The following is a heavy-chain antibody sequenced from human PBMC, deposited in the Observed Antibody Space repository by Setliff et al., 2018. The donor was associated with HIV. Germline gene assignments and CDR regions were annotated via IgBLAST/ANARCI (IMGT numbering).Heavy chain of an antibody. CDR2: ISGSGGTT. D-gene: IGHD3-16*01. CDR1: GFTFSSSA. V-gene: IGHV3-23*01. Sequence: GGSLRLSCVGSGFTFSSSAMNWVRQAPGKGLEWVSTISGSGGTTYYADSVRGRFTISRDNAKNSLYLQMNSLRAEDTAVYYCAGGTFHGFDYWGQGTLVTVSS. CDR3: AGGTFHGFDY. J-gene: IGHJ4*02.